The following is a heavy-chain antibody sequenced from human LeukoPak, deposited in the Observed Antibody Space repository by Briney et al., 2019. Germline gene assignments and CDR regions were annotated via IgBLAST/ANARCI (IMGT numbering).Heavy chain of an antibody. V-gene: IGHV4-59*01. J-gene: IGHJ6*02. CDR2: IYYSGST. Sequence: SETLSLTCTVSGGSISSYYWSWIRQPPGKGLEWIGYIYYSGSTNYTPSLKSRVTISVDTSKNQFSLKLSSVTAADTAVYYCARGGDYGDYNTYYYYGMDVWGQGTTVTVSS. D-gene: IGHD4-17*01. CDR1: GGSISSYY. CDR3: ARGGDYGDYNTYYYYGMDV.